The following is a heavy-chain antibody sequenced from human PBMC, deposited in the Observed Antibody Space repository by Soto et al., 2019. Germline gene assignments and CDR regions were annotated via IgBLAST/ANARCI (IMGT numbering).Heavy chain of an antibody. CDR2: INNSGKT. CDR3: VRELWGQSDP. V-gene: IGHV4-39*01. CDR1: GGSISSSSYY. D-gene: IGHD2-21*01. Sequence: QLQLQESGPGLVKPSETLSLTCTVSGGSISSSSYYWAWIRQPPGQGLEWIGSINNSGKTYYKPSRKIRITISVDTPKNQFSLRLTPVTAADTAVYYCVRELWGQSDPWGQGTLVTVSS. J-gene: IGHJ5*02.